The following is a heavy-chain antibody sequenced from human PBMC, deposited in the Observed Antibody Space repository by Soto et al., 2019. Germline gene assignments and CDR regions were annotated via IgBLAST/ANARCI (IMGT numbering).Heavy chain of an antibody. CDR1: GGTFSSYA. J-gene: IGHJ4*02. CDR3: ARAQYYDSSGYYPSLWYFDP. CDR2: IIPIFGTA. Sequence: SVKVSCKASGGTFSSYAISWVRQAPGQGLEWMGGIIPIFGTANYAQKFQGRVTITADESTSTAYMELSSLRSEDTAVYYCARAQYYDSSGYYPSLWYFDPWGQGTLVTVSS. D-gene: IGHD3-22*01. V-gene: IGHV1-69*13.